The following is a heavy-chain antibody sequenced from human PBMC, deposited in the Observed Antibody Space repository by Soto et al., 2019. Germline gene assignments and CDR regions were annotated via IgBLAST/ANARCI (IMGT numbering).Heavy chain of an antibody. D-gene: IGHD3-10*01. Sequence: QVQLVQSGAEVRKPGSSVTVSCKASGGSFSTFGISWVRQAPGQGLEWMGGIIPTFGTANHAQISQDRVTITADESTSTAYMELRSLRSDDTAVYYCVRDLDASGSYYTDYWGQGTLVTVSS. CDR2: IIPTFGTA. J-gene: IGHJ4*02. CDR1: GGSFSTFG. CDR3: VRDLDASGSYYTDY. V-gene: IGHV1-69*01.